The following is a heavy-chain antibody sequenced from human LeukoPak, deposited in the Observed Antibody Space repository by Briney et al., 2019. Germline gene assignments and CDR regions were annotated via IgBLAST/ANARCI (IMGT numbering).Heavy chain of an antibody. V-gene: IGHV3-33*01. J-gene: IGHJ4*02. CDR2: VWYDGSNK. CDR3: ARDQWFGGSKTVLDY. Sequence: GGSLRLSCAASGFSFSNFGFHWVRQAPGKGLEWVAVVWYDGSNKCYGDSVKGRFSISKDNSKDTIHLQMDSLRGDDTAVYYCARDQWFGGSKTVLDYWGQGTLVTVSS. CDR1: GFSFSNFG. D-gene: IGHD3-10*01.